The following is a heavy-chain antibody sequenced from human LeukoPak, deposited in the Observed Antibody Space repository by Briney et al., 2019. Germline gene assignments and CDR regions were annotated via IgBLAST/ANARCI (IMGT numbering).Heavy chain of an antibody. J-gene: IGHJ5*02. D-gene: IGHD2-21*01. V-gene: IGHV4-39*07. Sequence: SETLSLTCTVSGGSISSSNYYWGWIRQPPGKGLEWIGNIYYTGTTYSNPSLKSRVTMSADTSKNQFFMRLTSVTAAGTAVYYCARLLYSRNNWIDPWGQGVLVTVSP. CDR1: GGSISSSNYY. CDR2: IYYTGTT. CDR3: ARLLYSRNNWIDP.